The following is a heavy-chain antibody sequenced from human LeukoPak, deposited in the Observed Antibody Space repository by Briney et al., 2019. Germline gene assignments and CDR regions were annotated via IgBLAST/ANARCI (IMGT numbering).Heavy chain of an antibody. J-gene: IGHJ4*02. CDR3: ARVGDSYDSSGHGGNY. CDR1: GGSISGYY. CDR2: IYYSGST. Sequence: PSETLPLTCTVSGGSISGYYWSWIRQPPGKGLEWIGYIYYSGSTNYNPSLKSRVTISVDTSKNQFSLKLSSVTAADTAVYYCARVGDSYDSSGHGGNYWGQGTLVTVSS. V-gene: IGHV4-59*01. D-gene: IGHD3-22*01.